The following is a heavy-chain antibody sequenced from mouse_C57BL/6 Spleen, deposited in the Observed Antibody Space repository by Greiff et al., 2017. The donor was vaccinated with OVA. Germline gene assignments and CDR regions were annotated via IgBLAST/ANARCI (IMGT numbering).Heavy chain of an antibody. CDR2: IYPGSGST. CDR1: GYTFTSYW. D-gene: IGHD1-1*01. CDR3: ARSPFYGSSSYFDS. V-gene: IGHV1-55*01. J-gene: IGHJ2*01. Sequence: QVQLQQPGAELVKPGASVKMSCKASGYTFTSYWITWVKQRPGQGLEWIGDIYPGSGSTNYNEKFKSKATLTVDTSSSTAYMQLSSLTSEDSAVYYCARSPFYGSSSYFDSWGQGTTLTVSS.